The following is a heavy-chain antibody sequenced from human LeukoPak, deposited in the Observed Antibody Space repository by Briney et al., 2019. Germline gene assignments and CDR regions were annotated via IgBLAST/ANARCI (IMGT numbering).Heavy chain of an antibody. J-gene: IGHJ4*02. V-gene: IGHV3-23*01. Sequence: PGGSLRLSCAASGFTSSSYAMSWVRQAPGKGLEWVSGISGSGGSTYYADSVKGRFTISRDNSKNTLYLQMNSLRAEDTAVYYCTRDRMLGTFVLVVSDYWGQGTLVTVSS. CDR1: GFTSSSYA. CDR3: TRDRMLGTFVLVVSDY. D-gene: IGHD2-8*01. CDR2: ISGSGGST.